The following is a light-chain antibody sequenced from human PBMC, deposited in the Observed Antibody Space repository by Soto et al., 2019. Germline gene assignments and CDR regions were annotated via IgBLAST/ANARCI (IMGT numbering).Light chain of an antibody. J-gene: IGKJ2*01. Sequence: DIQXTXXPXXXXXXXXDXXTISCRASQDIERYLNWYQKKEGRAPQLLMFAAANLESGVPSRFRGSGSGTDFTLTISGLQPEDFATYYCQQTHSTIHSFGQGTKVDIK. CDR2: AAA. CDR1: QDIERY. V-gene: IGKV1-39*01. CDR3: QQTHSTIHS.